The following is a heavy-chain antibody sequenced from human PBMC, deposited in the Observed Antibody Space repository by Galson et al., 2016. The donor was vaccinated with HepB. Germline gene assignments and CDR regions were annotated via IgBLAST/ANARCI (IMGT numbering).Heavy chain of an antibody. CDR3: ARSYGGYAFDI. Sequence: SETLSLTCTVSGGSINRSNFYWGWIRQPPGKGLEWIGSIYYSGSTYYNPSLNSRVTISLDTSKSQFSLKVTSVTAADTAVYYCARSYGGYAFDIWGQGTMVTVSS. CDR2: IYYSGST. J-gene: IGHJ3*02. V-gene: IGHV4-39*07. CDR1: GGSINRSNFY. D-gene: IGHD4-23*01.